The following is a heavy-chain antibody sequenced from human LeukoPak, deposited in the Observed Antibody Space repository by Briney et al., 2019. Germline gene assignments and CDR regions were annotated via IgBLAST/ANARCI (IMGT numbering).Heavy chain of an antibody. CDR3: ARDWIGDSSSSSDY. V-gene: IGHV3-7*03. CDR2: IKRDGSEK. J-gene: IGHJ4*02. Sequence: GSLRLSCVVSGFTFNSYWMSWVRRAPGKGLEGVANIKRDGSEKNYVDSVKGRFTISRDNAKNSLYLQMNSLRAEDTALYYCARDWIGDSSSSSDYWGQGTLVTVSS. CDR1: GFTFNSYW. D-gene: IGHD6-6*01.